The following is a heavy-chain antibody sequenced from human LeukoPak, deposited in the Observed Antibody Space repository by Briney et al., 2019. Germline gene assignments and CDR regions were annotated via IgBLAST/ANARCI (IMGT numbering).Heavy chain of an antibody. D-gene: IGHD6-13*01. Sequence: GGSLRLSSAASRFTFSSSAMHWVRQAPGKGLEWVAVISYDGSNKYYADSVKGRFTISRDNSKNTLYLQMNSLRAEDTAVYYCARDRDGGKYSSSWYSHSGLDYWGQGTLVTVSS. V-gene: IGHV3-30-3*01. CDR1: RFTFSSSA. CDR3: ARDRDGGKYSSSWYSHSGLDY. J-gene: IGHJ4*02. CDR2: ISYDGSNK.